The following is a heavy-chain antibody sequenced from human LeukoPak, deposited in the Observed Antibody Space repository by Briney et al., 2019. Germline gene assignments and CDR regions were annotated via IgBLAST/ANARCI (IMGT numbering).Heavy chain of an antibody. J-gene: IGHJ4*02. D-gene: IGHD2-21*01. V-gene: IGHV3-21*01. CDR3: ARARAGGEMTPLDY. CDR1: GFTFTTYF. Sequence: GGSLRLSCAASGFTFTTYFMNWVRQAPGKGLEWVSSISSSSSYIYYADSVKGRFTISRDNAKNSLYLQMNSLRAEDTAVYYCARARAGGEMTPLDYWGQGTLVTVSS. CDR2: ISSSSSYI.